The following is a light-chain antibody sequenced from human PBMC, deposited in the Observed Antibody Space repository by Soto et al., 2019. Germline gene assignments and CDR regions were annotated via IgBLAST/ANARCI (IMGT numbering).Light chain of an antibody. CDR2: EGS. CDR3: SAYAGTRVL. Sequence: QSALTQPASVSGSPGQSITIYCSGTGSDVGNYPLVSWYQQHPGKAPKLVIYEGSKRPSGISHRFSGSKSGYTASLTISGLQADDEADYYCSAYAGTRVLFGGGTKLTVL. J-gene: IGLJ2*01. V-gene: IGLV2-23*01. CDR1: GSDVGNYPL.